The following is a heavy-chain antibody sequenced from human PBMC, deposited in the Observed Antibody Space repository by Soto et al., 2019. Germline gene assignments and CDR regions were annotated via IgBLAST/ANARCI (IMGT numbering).Heavy chain of an antibody. J-gene: IGHJ4*02. CDR1: GYIFTAYS. CDR3: AREASAVISLDY. D-gene: IGHD6-19*01. Sequence: ASVKVSCKASGYIFTAYSMHWVRQAPGQGLERVGWFNPNSGDTIYAQKFQGRVTLTGDTSISTAYMELYSLTSDDTAVYYCAREASAVISLDYWGQGTLVTVSS. V-gene: IGHV1-2*02. CDR2: FNPNSGDT.